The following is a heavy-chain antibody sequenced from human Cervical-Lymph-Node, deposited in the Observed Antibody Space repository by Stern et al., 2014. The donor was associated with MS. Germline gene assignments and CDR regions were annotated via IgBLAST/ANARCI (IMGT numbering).Heavy chain of an antibody. V-gene: IGHV5-51*03. D-gene: IGHD2-21*01. CDR1: GYRFINNW. CDR3: ARWSVACDS. CDR2: IYPGDSDI. Sequence: VQLVESGAEVRKPGDSLKISCKTSGYRFINNWIAWVRQVPGKSLEWSGIIYPGDSDIRYSPSFQGHVTISVDKSTSTAYLQWSSLKASDTAVYYCARWSVACDSWGQGALITVSS. J-gene: IGHJ4*02.